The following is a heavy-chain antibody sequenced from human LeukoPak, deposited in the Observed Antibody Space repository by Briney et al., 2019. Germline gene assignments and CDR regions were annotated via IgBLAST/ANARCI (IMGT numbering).Heavy chain of an antibody. Sequence: PGGSLRLSCAASGFTVSSNYMSWVRQAPGKGLEWVSVIYSGVSTYYADSVKGRFTISRDNSKNTLYLQMDSLRAEDTAIYYCARATTPALVVAGNYWGQGTLVTVSS. CDR2: IYSGVST. CDR1: GFTVSSNY. J-gene: IGHJ4*02. CDR3: ARATTPALVVAGNY. D-gene: IGHD6-19*01. V-gene: IGHV3-53*01.